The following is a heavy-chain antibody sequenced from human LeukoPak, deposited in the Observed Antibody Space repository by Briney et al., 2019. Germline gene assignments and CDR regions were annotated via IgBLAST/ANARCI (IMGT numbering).Heavy chain of an antibody. V-gene: IGHV4-30-4*01. Sequence: PSETLSLTRTVSGGSISSGDYYWSWIRQPPGKGLEWIAYMYYSGSAYYNPSLKSRVTMSADTSKNQLSLKLSSVTAADTAVYYCARPHYYDSRIDPWGQGILVPVSS. D-gene: IGHD3-22*01. CDR1: GGSISSGDYY. CDR3: ARPHYYDSRIDP. CDR2: MYYSGSA. J-gene: IGHJ5*02.